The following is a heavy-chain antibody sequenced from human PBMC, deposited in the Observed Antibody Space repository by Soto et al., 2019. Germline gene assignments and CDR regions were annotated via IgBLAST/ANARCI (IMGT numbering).Heavy chain of an antibody. V-gene: IGHV3-30-3*01. J-gene: IGHJ6*02. CDR2: ISYDGSNK. Sequence: QVQLVESGGGVVQPGRSLRLSCVASGFTFSSYAMHWVRQAPGKGLEWVAVISYDGSNKYYADSVKGRFTISRDNSKNTLYLQMNSLRAEDTAVYYCARGHCSGGSCYPNYYYGMDVWGQGTTVTVSS. CDR1: GFTFSSYA. D-gene: IGHD2-15*01. CDR3: ARGHCSGGSCYPNYYYGMDV.